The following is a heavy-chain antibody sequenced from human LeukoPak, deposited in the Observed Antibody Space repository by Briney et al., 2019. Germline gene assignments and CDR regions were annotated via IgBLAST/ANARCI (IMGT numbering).Heavy chain of an antibody. D-gene: IGHD2-2*01. CDR2: ISAYNGNT. V-gene: IGHV1-18*01. CDR1: GYTFTSYG. Sequence: WASLKVSCKASGYTFTSYGISWVRQAPGQGLEWMGWISAYNGNTNYAQRLQGRVTMTTDTSTSTAYMELRSLRSDDTAVYYCARVSSRLGCSSTSCYGGDAFDIWGQGTMVTVSS. CDR3: ARVSSRLGCSSTSCYGGDAFDI. J-gene: IGHJ3*02.